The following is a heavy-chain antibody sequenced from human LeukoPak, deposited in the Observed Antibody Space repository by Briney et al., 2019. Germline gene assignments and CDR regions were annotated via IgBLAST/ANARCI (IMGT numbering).Heavy chain of an antibody. CDR1: GGSFSGYY. V-gene: IGHV4-34*01. CDR3: TRGPYSNLGRFDY. D-gene: IGHD4-11*01. Sequence: SETLSITCAVYGGSFSGYYWSWIRQPPGKGLEWIGEINHSGSTNYNPSLKSRVTISVDTSKNQFSLKLSSVIAADTAMYYCTRGPYSNLGRFDYWGQGTLVTVSS. CDR2: INHSGST. J-gene: IGHJ4*02.